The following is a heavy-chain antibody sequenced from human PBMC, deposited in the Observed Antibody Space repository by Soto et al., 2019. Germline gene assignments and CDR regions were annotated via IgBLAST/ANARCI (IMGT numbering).Heavy chain of an antibody. CDR2: ISAYNGNT. V-gene: IGHV1-18*01. D-gene: IGHD5-18*01. CDR1: GYTFTSYG. J-gene: IGHJ6*02. CDR3: ARGGYSYGPPLYYYYGMDV. Sequence: QVQLVQSGAEVKKPGASVKVSCKASGYTFTSYGISWVRQAPGQGLEWMGWISAYNGNTNCAQKLQGRVTMTTDTTTSTAYLELSSLRSDDAAVYYCARGGYSYGPPLYYYYGMDVWGQGTTVTVSS.